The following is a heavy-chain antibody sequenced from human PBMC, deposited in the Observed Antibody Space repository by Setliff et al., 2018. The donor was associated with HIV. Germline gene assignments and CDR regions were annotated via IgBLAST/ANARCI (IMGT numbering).Heavy chain of an antibody. D-gene: IGHD1-26*01. CDR1: GGSINSYY. J-gene: IGHJ4*02. V-gene: IGHV4-59*01. Sequence: SETLSLTCAVSGGSINSYYWSWIRQPPGKGLEWNGYIYYIGNTNYNPSLKSRVTISVDTSKNQFSLKLSSVTAADTAVYYCARVRGSSYFGTFDYWGQGALVTVSS. CDR2: IYYIGNT. CDR3: ARVRGSSYFGTFDY.